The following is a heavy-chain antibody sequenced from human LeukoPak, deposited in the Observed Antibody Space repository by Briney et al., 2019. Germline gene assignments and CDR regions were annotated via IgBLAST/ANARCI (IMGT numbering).Heavy chain of an antibody. CDR1: GFTFRNYG. CDR2: ISYDGSIK. D-gene: IGHD3-16*01. Sequence: GGPLRLSCEASGFTFRNYGMHWVRQAPGKGLEWVAFISYDGSIKYYGDFLKGRFSISRDNSKNPRTLQMNSLSAEETAVYYCARNTGWGIYNWFDPWGQGTLVTVSS. J-gene: IGHJ5*02. CDR3: ARNTGWGIYNWFDP. V-gene: IGHV3-30*03.